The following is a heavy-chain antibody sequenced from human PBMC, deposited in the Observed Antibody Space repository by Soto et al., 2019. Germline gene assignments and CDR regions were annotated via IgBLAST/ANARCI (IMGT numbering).Heavy chain of an antibody. D-gene: IGHD5-12*01. Sequence: VASVKVSCKASGGTFSSYAISWVRQAPGQGLEWMGGIIPIFGTANYAQKFQGRVTITADESTSTAYMELSSLRSEDTAVYYCARDGYNKRKSFDYWGQGTLVTVSS. CDR1: GGTFSSYA. CDR2: IIPIFGTA. CDR3: ARDGYNKRKSFDY. V-gene: IGHV1-69*13. J-gene: IGHJ4*02.